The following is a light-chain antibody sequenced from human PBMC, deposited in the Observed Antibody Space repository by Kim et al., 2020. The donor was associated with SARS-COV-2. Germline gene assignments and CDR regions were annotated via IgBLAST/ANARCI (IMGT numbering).Light chain of an antibody. CDR1: QDISDY. J-gene: IGKJ4*01. CDR3: QRYNTAPLT. CDR2: TPA. Sequence: DIQMTQSPSSLSASVGDRVTITCRTSQDISDYLAWYQQRPGQVPNLLIFTPASLQSRVPSRFSASGSGKDFTLTISSLQPEDVATYYCQRYNTAPLTFGGGTKLEI. V-gene: IGKV1-27*01.